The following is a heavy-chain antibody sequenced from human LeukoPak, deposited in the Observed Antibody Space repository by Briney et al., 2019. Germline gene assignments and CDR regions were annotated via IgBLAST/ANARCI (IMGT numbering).Heavy chain of an antibody. Sequence: GASVKVSCKASGGTFSSYAISWVRQAPGQGLEWMGGIIPIFGTANYAQKFQGRVTITADKSTSTAYMELSSLRSEDTAVYYCARARRDGYNYYYYYMDVWGKGTTVTASS. D-gene: IGHD5-24*01. V-gene: IGHV1-69*06. J-gene: IGHJ6*03. CDR2: IIPIFGTA. CDR1: GGTFSSYA. CDR3: ARARRDGYNYYYYYMDV.